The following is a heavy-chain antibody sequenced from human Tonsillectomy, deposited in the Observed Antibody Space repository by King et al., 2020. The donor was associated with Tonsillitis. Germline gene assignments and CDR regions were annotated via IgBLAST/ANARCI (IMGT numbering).Heavy chain of an antibody. D-gene: IGHD3-9*01. Sequence: VQLVESGAEVKKPGSSVKVSCKASGGTFSSYAISRVRQAPGQGLEWMGRIIPILGMTNYAQKFQGRVTITADKSTSTAYMDLSNLRSEDTAVYYCARGQDYDILTGYRYYYFGMDVWGQGTTVTVSS. CDR2: IIPILGMT. CDR3: ARGQDYDILTGYRYYYFGMDV. CDR1: GGTFSSYA. V-gene: IGHV1-69*09. J-gene: IGHJ6*02.